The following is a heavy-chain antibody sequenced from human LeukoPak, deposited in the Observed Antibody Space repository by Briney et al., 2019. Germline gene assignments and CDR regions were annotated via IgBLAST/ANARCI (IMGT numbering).Heavy chain of an antibody. V-gene: IGHV3-30*02. CDR2: IRYDGSNK. D-gene: IGHD3-16*02. J-gene: IGHJ4*02. CDR1: GFTFSSYG. Sequence: GGSLRLSCAASGFTFSSYGMHWVRQAPGKGLEWVAFIRYDGSNKYYADSVKGRFTISRDNSKNTLYLQMNSLRAEDTAVYYCAKNLYDYVWGSYRPFDYWGQGTLVTVSS. CDR3: AKNLYDYVWGSYRPFDY.